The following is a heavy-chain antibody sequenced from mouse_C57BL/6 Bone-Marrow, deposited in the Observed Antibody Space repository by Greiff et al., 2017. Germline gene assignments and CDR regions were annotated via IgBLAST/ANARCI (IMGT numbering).Heavy chain of an antibody. V-gene: IGHV1-64*01. CDR1: GYTFTNYW. Sequence: QVQLQQPGAELVKPGASVKLSCKASGYTFTNYWMHWVKQRPGQGLEWIGMMHPNGGSPDYNEKFKSEATLSVDKSSRTAYMELSGLTSEDSAVYYCARSYDYDDYTMDYWGQGTSVTVSS. CDR2: MHPNGGSP. CDR3: ARSYDYDDYTMDY. D-gene: IGHD2-4*01. J-gene: IGHJ4*01.